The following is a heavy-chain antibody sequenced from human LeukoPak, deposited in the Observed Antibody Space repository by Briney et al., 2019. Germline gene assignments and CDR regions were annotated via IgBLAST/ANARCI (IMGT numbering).Heavy chain of an antibody. CDR2: ISGSGGST. CDR1: GFTFSSYA. D-gene: IGHD3-10*01. CDR3: ANSPHGMVRGVTVDV. V-gene: IGHV3-23*01. J-gene: IGHJ6*02. Sequence: GGSLRLSCAASGFTFSSYAMSWVRQAPGKGLEWVSAISGSGGSTYYADSVKGRFTISRDNSKNTLYLQMNSLRAEDTAVYYCANSPHGMVRGVTVDVWGQGTTVTVSS.